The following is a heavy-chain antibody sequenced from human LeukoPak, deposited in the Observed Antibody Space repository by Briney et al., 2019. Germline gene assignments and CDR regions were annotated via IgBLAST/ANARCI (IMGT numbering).Heavy chain of an antibody. J-gene: IGHJ3*02. V-gene: IGHV4-59*01. CDR1: GGSISSYY. CDR2: IYYSGST. D-gene: IGHD3-22*01. Sequence: SETLPLTCTVSGGSISSYYWSWIRQPPGKGLEWIGYIYYSGSTNYNPSLKSRVTISVDTSKNQFSLKLSSVTAADTAVYYCARGDDSSGYYFRDAFDIWGQGTMVTVSS. CDR3: ARGDDSSGYYFRDAFDI.